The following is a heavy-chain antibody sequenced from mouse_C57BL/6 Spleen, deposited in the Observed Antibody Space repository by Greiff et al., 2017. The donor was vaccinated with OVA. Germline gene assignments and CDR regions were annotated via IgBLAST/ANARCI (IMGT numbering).Heavy chain of an antibody. D-gene: IGHD1-1*01. CDR2: INPSTGGT. CDR3: ANLYYYGSSPYWYFDV. CDR1: GYSFTGYY. Sequence: VQLKQSGPELVKPGASVKISCKASGYSFTGYYMNWVKQSPEKSLEWIGEINPSTGGTTYNQKFKAKATLTVDKSSSTAYMQLKSLTSEDSAVYYCANLYYYGSSPYWYFDVWGTGTTVTVSS. J-gene: IGHJ1*03. V-gene: IGHV1-42*01.